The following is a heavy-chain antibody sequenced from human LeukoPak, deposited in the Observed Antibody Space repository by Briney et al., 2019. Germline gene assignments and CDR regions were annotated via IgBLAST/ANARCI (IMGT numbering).Heavy chain of an antibody. D-gene: IGHD1-26*01. J-gene: IGHJ4*02. Sequence: WGYLRLSCAASGFTFGNYRMSWVRQAPGKGLEWVSTANADGGNKYYADSVRGRFTISRDNSKSTLILQMNSLRVEDTALYYCTKRVKYGGTWDHFADWGQGTLVTVSS. CDR3: TKRVKYGGTWDHFAD. CDR2: ANADGGNK. V-gene: IGHV3-23*01. CDR1: GFTFGNYR.